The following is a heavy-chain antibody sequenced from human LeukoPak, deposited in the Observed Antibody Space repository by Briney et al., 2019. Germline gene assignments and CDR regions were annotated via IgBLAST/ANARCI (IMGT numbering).Heavy chain of an antibody. CDR3: AHDVGIAPFDY. V-gene: IGHV3-30*02. CDR1: GFIFSTYG. CDR2: IRYDGSNI. Sequence: PGGSLRLSWAASGFIFSTYGIHWVRQAPGKGLEWVAFIRYDGSNIYFADCVKGRFTISRDRSKNIVFLQMNSLRPEDTAVYNCAHDVGIAPFDYWGQGTLVTVSS. J-gene: IGHJ4*02. D-gene: IGHD6-13*01.